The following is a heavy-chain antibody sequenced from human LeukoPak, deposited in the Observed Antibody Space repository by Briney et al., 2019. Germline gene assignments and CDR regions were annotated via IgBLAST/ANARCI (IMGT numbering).Heavy chain of an antibody. J-gene: IGHJ5*02. Sequence: GSSVKVSCKASGGTFSSYAISWVRQAPGQGLEWMGGIIPIIATANYAQKFQGRVTITADESTTTVYMELSSLRSEDTAVYYCARGLMGKRITIFGVVIIRPWFDPWGQGTLVTVSS. CDR3: ARGLMGKRITIFGVVIIRPWFDP. CDR2: IIPIIATA. V-gene: IGHV1-69*01. CDR1: GGTFSSYA. D-gene: IGHD3-3*01.